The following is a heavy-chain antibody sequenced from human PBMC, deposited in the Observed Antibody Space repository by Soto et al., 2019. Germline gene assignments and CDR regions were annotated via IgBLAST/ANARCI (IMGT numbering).Heavy chain of an antibody. J-gene: IGHJ5*02. CDR3: ARLTHIAGPNWFDP. D-gene: IGHD6-13*01. CDR1: RYSFTLYW. CDR2: IYPGDSDT. Sequence: PADSLTISCKGSRYSFTLYWIGCVLQMPGKGLEWMGIIYPGDSDTRYSPSFQCQVTISADKSISTAYLQWSSLKASDTAMYYCARLTHIAGPNWFDPWGQGTMVTVSS. V-gene: IGHV5-51*01.